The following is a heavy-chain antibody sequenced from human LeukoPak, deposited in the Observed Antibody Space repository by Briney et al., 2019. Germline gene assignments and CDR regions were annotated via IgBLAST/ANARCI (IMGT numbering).Heavy chain of an antibody. J-gene: IGHJ3*02. CDR2: IIPILGIA. CDR1: GGTFSSYA. Sequence: SVKVSCKASGGTFSSYAISWVRQAPGQGLEWMGRIIPILGIANYAQKFQGRVTITADKSTSTAYMELSSLRSEDTAVYYCASSLIYSYGLDAFDIWAKGQWSPSLQ. V-gene: IGHV1-69*04. D-gene: IGHD5-18*01. CDR3: ASSLIYSYGLDAFDI.